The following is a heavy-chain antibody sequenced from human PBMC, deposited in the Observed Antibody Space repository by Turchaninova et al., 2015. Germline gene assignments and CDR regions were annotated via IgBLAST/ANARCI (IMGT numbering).Heavy chain of an antibody. V-gene: IGHV6-1*01. J-gene: IGHJ5*02. CDR3: ARGNSWPLNH. CDR1: GDSVSSNRAA. D-gene: IGHD6-13*01. CDR2: TYYRSKWYN. Sequence: QVQLQQSGPGLGTPSQTLPVTWDLSGDSVSSNRAAWPWIRQSPSRGLEWLGWTYYRSKWYNDYAASVKSRIIINSDTSKNQFSLQLNSVTPEDTAVYYCARGNSWPLNHWGQGTLVTVSS.